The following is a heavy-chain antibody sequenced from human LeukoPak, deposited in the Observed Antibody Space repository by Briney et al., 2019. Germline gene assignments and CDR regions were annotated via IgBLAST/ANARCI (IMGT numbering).Heavy chain of an antibody. V-gene: IGHV1-8*01. CDR1: GYTFTSYD. J-gene: IGHJ4*02. D-gene: IGHD3-3*01. CDR3: ARDLGDNGYYHPWYSDS. CDR2: MNPNSGNT. Sequence: ASVKVSCKASGYTFTSYDINWVRQATGQGLEWMGWMNPNSGNTGYAQKFQGRVTMTRNTSISTAYMELSSLRAEDTAVYYCARDLGDNGYYHPWYSDSWGRGALVTVSS.